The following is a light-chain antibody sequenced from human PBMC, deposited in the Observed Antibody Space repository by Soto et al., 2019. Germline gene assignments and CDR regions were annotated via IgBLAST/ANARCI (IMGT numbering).Light chain of an antibody. J-gene: IGKJ1*01. Sequence: DIVMTQSPLSLPVTPGEPASISCRSSQSLLDSNGYNCLEWYLQKPGQSPQLLIYLGSNRASGVPDRFSGSGSGTDFTLKISRVEAEDVGVYYCMKSLHTPLTFGQGTKVEIK. CDR1: QSLLDSNGYNC. CDR3: MKSLHTPLT. CDR2: LGS. V-gene: IGKV2-28*01.